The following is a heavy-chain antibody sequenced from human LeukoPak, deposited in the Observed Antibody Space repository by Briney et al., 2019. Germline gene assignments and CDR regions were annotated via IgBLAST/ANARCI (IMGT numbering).Heavy chain of an antibody. D-gene: IGHD6-13*01. Sequence: ASEKVSCKASGGTFSSYAISWVRLAPGQGLEWMGWRNANSGNTGYAQKFQGRVTMTRNASISTDYMELSSLRSEHTAVYYCARVSSSWTDYYYYYYMDVWGKGTTVTISS. J-gene: IGHJ6*03. V-gene: IGHV1-8*02. CDR1: GGTFSSYA. CDR2: RNANSGNT. CDR3: ARVSSSWTDYYYYYYMDV.